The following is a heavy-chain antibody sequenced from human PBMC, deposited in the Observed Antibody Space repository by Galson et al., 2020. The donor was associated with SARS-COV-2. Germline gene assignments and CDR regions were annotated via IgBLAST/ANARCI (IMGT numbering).Heavy chain of an antibody. V-gene: IGHV3-30*04. CDR1: GFTFSSYA. CDR3: ARGSGSYWSWFDY. J-gene: IGHJ4*02. D-gene: IGHD1-26*01. Sequence: QLGESLKISCAASGFTFSSYAMHWVRQAPGKGLEWVAVISYDGSNKYYADSVKGRFTISRDNSKNTLYLQMNSLRAEDTAVYYCARGSGSYWSWFDYWGQGTLVTVSS. CDR2: ISYDGSNK.